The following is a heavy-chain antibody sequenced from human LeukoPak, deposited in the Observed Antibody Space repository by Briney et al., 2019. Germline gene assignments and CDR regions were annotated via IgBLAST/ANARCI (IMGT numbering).Heavy chain of an antibody. CDR3: ARVPPFYYGSGSTDFDY. CDR2: ISAYNGNT. Sequence: ASVKVSCKASGYTFTSYGISWVRQAPGQGLEWMGWISAYNGNTNYAQKLQGRVTMTTDTSTSTAYMELRSLRSDDTAVYYCARVPPFYYGSGSTDFDYWGQGTLVTVSS. CDR1: GYTFTSYG. J-gene: IGHJ4*02. V-gene: IGHV1-18*01. D-gene: IGHD3-10*01.